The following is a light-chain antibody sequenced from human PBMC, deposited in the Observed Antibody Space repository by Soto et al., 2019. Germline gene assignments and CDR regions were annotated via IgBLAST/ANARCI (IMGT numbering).Light chain of an antibody. CDR3: AGWDDSHVV. CDR1: TSNIGDNT. V-gene: IGLV1-44*01. J-gene: IGLJ2*01. Sequence: QSVLTQPPSASGTPGQRVTISCSGSTSNIGDNTVNWYQQLPGAAPKLLIYSNDQRPSGVPDRFSGSKSGTSASLAISGLQSEDEGDYYCAGWDDSHVVFGGGTKVTVL. CDR2: SND.